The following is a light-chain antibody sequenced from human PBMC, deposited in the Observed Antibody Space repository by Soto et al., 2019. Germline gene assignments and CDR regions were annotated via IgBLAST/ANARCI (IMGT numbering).Light chain of an antibody. CDR2: RNN. CDR1: SSNIGSNY. J-gene: IGLJ2*01. CDR3: AAWDDSLSVHVV. V-gene: IGLV1-47*01. Sequence: QSVLTRPPSASGTRGQRVTITCSGSSSNIGSNYVYWYQQLPGTAPKLLIYRNNQRPSGVPDRFSGSKSGTSAPLAISGLRSEDEADYYCAAWDDSLSVHVVFGGGTKLTVL.